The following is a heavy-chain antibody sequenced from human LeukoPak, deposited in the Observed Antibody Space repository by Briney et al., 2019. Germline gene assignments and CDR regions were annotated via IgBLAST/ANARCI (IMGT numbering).Heavy chain of an antibody. Sequence: GGSLRLSCAASRFTFRSYAMHGVRQTPGKGVERVAVISYDGGNKYSADSVKGRFTIPRDNSKNTLYLQMNSLRAENTAVYYCARGTPGELRYFDWLCPEGYFDYWGQGTLVTVSS. V-gene: IGHV3-30*04. CDR1: RFTFRSYA. CDR2: ISYDGGNK. CDR3: ARGTPGELRYFDWLCPEGYFDY. J-gene: IGHJ4*02. D-gene: IGHD3-9*01.